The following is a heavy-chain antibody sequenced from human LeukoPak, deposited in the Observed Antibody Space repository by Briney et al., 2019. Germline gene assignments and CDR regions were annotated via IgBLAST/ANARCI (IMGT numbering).Heavy chain of an antibody. D-gene: IGHD5-24*01. Sequence: GGSLRLSCAASGFTFDDYAMHWVRQAPGKGLEWVSGISWNSGSIGYADSVKGRFTISRDNAKNSLYLQMNSLRAEDTAVYYCARGDHVDVRGWLQWNYYYFDYWGQGTLVTVSS. V-gene: IGHV3-9*01. CDR2: ISWNSGSI. J-gene: IGHJ4*02. CDR1: GFTFDDYA. CDR3: ARGDHVDVRGWLQWNYYYFDY.